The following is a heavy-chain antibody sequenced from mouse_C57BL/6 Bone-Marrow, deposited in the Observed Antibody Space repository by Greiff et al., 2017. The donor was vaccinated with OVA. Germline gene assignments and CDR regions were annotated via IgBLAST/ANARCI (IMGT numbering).Heavy chain of an antibody. V-gene: IGHV1-69*01. CDR2: IDPSDSYT. CDR1: GYTFTSYW. D-gene: IGHD1-1*01. CDR3: ARLREFAY. J-gene: IGHJ3*01. Sequence: VQLQQSGAELARPGASVKLSCKASGYTFTSYWMHWVKQRPGQGLEWIGEIDPSDSYTNYNQKFKGKSTLTVDKSSSTAYMQLSSLTSEDSAVYYCARLREFAYWGQGTLVTVSA.